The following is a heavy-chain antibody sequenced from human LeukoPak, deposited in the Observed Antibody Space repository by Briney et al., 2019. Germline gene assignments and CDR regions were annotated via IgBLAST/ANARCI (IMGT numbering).Heavy chain of an antibody. Sequence: PSETLSLTCTVSGGSFSSYFWSWIRQPPGKGLEWIGYIYYSGSTHYNSSLKSRVTISLDTSRNQFSLKLSSVTAADTAVYYCARVTGYVMEDYFDYWGQGTLVTVSS. CDR1: GGSFSSYF. CDR3: ARVTGYVMEDYFDY. V-gene: IGHV4-59*01. J-gene: IGHJ4*02. D-gene: IGHD6-13*01. CDR2: IYYSGST.